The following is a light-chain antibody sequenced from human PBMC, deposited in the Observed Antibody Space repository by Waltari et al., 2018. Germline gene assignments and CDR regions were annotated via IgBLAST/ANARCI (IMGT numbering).Light chain of an antibody. CDR2: QDN. V-gene: IGLV3-1*01. Sequence: SYELTQSPSVSVSLGQTASIPCAGDKLGEKHGSWYKQKPGRSPVLVIYQDNRRPSGIPGRFSGSNSGNTATLTVSGTQAMDEADYYCQASDSRTAVFGGGTKLTVL. CDR3: QASDSRTAV. J-gene: IGLJ2*01. CDR1: KLGEKH.